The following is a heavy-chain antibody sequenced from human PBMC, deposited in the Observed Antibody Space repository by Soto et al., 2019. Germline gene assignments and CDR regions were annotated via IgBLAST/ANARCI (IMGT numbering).Heavy chain of an antibody. J-gene: IGHJ6*02. V-gene: IGHV3-48*02. D-gene: IGHD4-17*01. CDR2: ISSSSSTI. CDR1: GFTFSSYS. Sequence: EVQLVESGGGLVQPGGSLRLSCAASGFTFSSYSMNWVRQAPGKGLEWVSYISSSSSTIYYADSVKGRFTISRDNAKNSLYLQMNSLGDEDTAVYYCARDFPHYGDPVRYGMDVWGQGTTVTVSS. CDR3: ARDFPHYGDPVRYGMDV.